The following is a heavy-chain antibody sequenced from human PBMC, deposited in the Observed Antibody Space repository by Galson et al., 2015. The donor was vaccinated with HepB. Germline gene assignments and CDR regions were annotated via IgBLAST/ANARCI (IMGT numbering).Heavy chain of an antibody. J-gene: IGHJ4*02. CDR2: ISGSGGST. V-gene: IGHV3-23*01. CDR3: AKDMEWLVPIYHFDY. CDR1: GFTFSSHA. Sequence: SLRLSCAASGFTFSSHAMSWVRQAPGKGLEWVSGISGSGGSTHCADSVKGRFTISRDNSKNTLYLQMNSLRAEDTAVYNCAKDMEWLVPIYHFDYWGQGTLLTVSS. D-gene: IGHD6-19*01.